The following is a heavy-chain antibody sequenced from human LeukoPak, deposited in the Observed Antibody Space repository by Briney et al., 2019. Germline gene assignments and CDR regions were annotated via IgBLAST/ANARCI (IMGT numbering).Heavy chain of an antibody. CDR1: GFTFSDYY. Sequence: GGSLRLSCAASGFTFSDYYMSWIRHAPGEGLEWVSYISSSGSTIYYADSVKGRFTISRDNAKNSLYLQMNSLRAEVTAVYYCARSVGNYGDYLDYWGQGTLVTVSS. V-gene: IGHV3-11*01. J-gene: IGHJ4*02. CDR2: ISSSGSTI. CDR3: ARSVGNYGDYLDY. D-gene: IGHD4-17*01.